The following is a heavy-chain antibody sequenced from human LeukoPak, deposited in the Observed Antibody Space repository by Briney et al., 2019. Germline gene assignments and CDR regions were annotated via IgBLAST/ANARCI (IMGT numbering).Heavy chain of an antibody. J-gene: IGHJ4*02. V-gene: IGHV3-11*01. Sequence: AGGSLRLSCAASGFTFSDYYMSWIRQAPGKGLEWVSYISSSGSTIYYADSVKGRFTISRDNAKNSLYLQMNSLRAEDTAVYYCARDSSYSSGWYYLDYWGQGTLVTVSS. D-gene: IGHD6-19*01. CDR3: ARDSSYSSGWYYLDY. CDR1: GFTFSDYY. CDR2: ISSSGSTI.